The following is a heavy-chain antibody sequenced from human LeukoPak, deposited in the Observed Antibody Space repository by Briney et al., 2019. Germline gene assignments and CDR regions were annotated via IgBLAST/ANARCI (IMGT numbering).Heavy chain of an antibody. CDR1: GFSIGSYW. D-gene: IGHD2/OR15-2a*01. CDR2: IRQDGSEK. V-gene: IGHV3-7*01. CDR3: ARAGYYGDDAFDL. Sequence: GGSLRLSCAGSGFSIGSYWMSWVRQAPGKGLEWVANIRQDGSEKYYVDSVKGRLTISRDNAKNSLYLQMNSLRAEDTGIYYCARAGYYGDDAFDLWGQGTMVTVSS. J-gene: IGHJ3*01.